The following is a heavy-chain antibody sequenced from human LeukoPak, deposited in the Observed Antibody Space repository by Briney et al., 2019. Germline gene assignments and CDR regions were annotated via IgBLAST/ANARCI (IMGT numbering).Heavy chain of an antibody. CDR1: GGSISSSSYY. J-gene: IGHJ4*02. CDR3: AIKAYGDYLYYFDY. Sequence: PSETLSLTCTVSGGSISSSSYYWGWIRQPPRKGLAWIGSIYYSGSTYYNPSLKSRVTISVDTSKNQFSLKLSSVTAADTAVYYCAIKAYGDYLYYFDYWGQGTLVTVSS. CDR2: IYYSGST. V-gene: IGHV4-39*01. D-gene: IGHD4-17*01.